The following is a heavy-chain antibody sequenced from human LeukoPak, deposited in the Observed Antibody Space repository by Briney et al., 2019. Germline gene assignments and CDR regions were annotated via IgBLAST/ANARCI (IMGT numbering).Heavy chain of an antibody. CDR2: INPSSGST. CDR1: GYTFTSYY. V-gene: IGHV1-46*01. CDR3: ARETLVTTPAFDI. J-gene: IGHJ3*02. D-gene: IGHD4-17*01. Sequence: GASVKVSCKASGYTFTSYYMHWVRQAPGQGLEWMGIINPSSGSTSYAQKFQGRVTMTRDTSTSTVYMELSSLRSEDTAVYYCARETLVTTPAFDIWGQGTMVTVSS.